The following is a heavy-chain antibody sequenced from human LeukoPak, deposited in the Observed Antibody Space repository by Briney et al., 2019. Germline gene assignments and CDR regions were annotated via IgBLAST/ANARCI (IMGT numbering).Heavy chain of an antibody. J-gene: IGHJ4*02. CDR1: GFTFDDYG. Sequence: GGSLRLSCAVYGFTFDDYGMGWVRPAPGEGLEWVAGVNRKAGSTPYSASVKGRFTISRDHAKNSLYLQMNSLRAEDTAFYHCARNRGIYEIGAYFDYWGQGTLVTVSS. V-gene: IGHV3-20*01. CDR3: ARNRGIYEIGAYFDY. D-gene: IGHD5/OR15-5a*01. CDR2: VNRKAGST.